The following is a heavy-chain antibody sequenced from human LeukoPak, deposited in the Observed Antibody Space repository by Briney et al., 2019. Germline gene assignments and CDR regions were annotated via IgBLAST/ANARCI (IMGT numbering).Heavy chain of an antibody. D-gene: IGHD3-3*01. V-gene: IGHV1-69*13. CDR3: ARDPGGPNYDFWSLYFDY. J-gene: IGHJ4*02. CDR1: GGTFSSYA. CDR2: IIPIFGTA. Sequence: GASVKVSCKASGGTFSSYAISWVRQAPGQGLEWMGGIIPIFGTANYAQKFQGRVTITADESTSTAYMELSSLRSEDTAVYYCARDPGGPNYDFWSLYFDYWGQGTLVTVSS.